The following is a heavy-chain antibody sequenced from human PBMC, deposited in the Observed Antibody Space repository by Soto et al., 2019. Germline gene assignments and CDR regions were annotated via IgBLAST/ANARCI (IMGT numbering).Heavy chain of an antibody. CDR3: ARDGIAVAAPYYYYYYMDV. V-gene: IGHV1-3*01. Sequence: GASVKVSCKASGYTFTSYAMHWVRQAPGQRLEWMGWINAGNGNTKYSQKFQGRVTITRDTSASTAYMELSSLRSEDTAVYYCARDGIAVAAPYYYYYYMDVWGKGPTVTVSS. CDR1: GYTFTSYA. J-gene: IGHJ6*03. CDR2: INAGNGNT. D-gene: IGHD6-19*01.